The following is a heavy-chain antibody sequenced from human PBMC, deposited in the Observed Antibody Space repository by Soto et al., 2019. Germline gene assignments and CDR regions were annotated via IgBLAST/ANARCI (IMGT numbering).Heavy chain of an antibody. D-gene: IGHD7-27*01. J-gene: IGHJ3*02. CDR1: RFTCSDYY. V-gene: IGHV3-11*01. Sequence: SLRLSCAAARFTCSDYYMSWIRQAPGKGLEWVSYISSSGSTIYYADSVKGRFTISSDKAKNSLYLQMNSLRAEDTAVYYCARDRLGTGYDAFDIWGQGTMVTGSS. CDR2: ISSSGSTI. CDR3: ARDRLGTGYDAFDI.